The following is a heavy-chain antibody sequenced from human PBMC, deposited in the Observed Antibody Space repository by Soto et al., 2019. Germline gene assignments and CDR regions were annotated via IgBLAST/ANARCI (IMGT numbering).Heavy chain of an antibody. D-gene: IGHD3-3*01. CDR3: ARDTRITIFGVVITPEVWFDP. V-gene: IGHV3-33*01. CDR2: IWYDGSNK. Sequence: GGSLRLSCAASGFTFSSYGMHWVRQAPGKGLEWVAVIWYDGSNKYYADSVKGRFTISRDNSKNTLYLQVNSLRAEDTAVYYCARDTRITIFGVVITPEVWFDPWGQGTLVTVSS. CDR1: GFTFSSYG. J-gene: IGHJ5*02.